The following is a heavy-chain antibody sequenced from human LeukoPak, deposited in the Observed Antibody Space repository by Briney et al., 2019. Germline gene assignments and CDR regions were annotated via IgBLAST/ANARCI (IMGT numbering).Heavy chain of an antibody. CDR1: GFTVSLNF. CDR2: IHPDGVT. Sequence: GGFLRLSCAASGFTVSLNFMNWVRQAPGTGLEWVSIIHPDGVTHYSNSVKGRFTISRDNSNNILYLQMNGLRAEDTAVYSCAGGRGYIIDYWGQGTLVTVSS. D-gene: IGHD5-18*01. V-gene: IGHV3-53*01. CDR3: AGGRGYIIDY. J-gene: IGHJ4*02.